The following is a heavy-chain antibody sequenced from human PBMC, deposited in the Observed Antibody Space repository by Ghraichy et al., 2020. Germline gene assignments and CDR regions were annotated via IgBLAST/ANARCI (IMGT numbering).Heavy chain of an antibody. Sequence: GESLNISCAASGFTFSSYSMNWVRQAPGKGLEWLSYISSSTTTIYYADSVKGRFTISRDNAKNSLYLQMNSLRDEDTAVYYCARDRSNWNYALGYWGPGTLVTVSS. CDR1: GFTFSSYS. D-gene: IGHD1-7*01. V-gene: IGHV3-48*02. CDR3: ARDRSNWNYALGY. J-gene: IGHJ4*02. CDR2: ISSSTTTI.